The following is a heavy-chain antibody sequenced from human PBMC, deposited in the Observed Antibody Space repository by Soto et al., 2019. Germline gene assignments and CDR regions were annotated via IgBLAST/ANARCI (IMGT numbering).Heavy chain of an antibody. V-gene: IGHV4-39*01. Sequence: LQLQESGPGLVKSSETLSLTCTVSGSSISSDSFYWAWIRQPPGKGLEWIGIIYYSGDTYYNPSLAGRLTMSVDTSNQFSLTLRSVTAADTALYYCARNQPQRYCSGGTCRPAYGMDVWGQGTTVIVSS. CDR1: GSSISSDSFY. CDR3: ARNQPQRYCSGGTCRPAYGMDV. CDR2: IYYSGDT. J-gene: IGHJ6*02. D-gene: IGHD2-15*01.